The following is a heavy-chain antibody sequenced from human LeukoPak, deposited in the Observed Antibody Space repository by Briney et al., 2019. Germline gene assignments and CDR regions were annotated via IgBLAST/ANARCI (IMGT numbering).Heavy chain of an antibody. V-gene: IGHV1-2*02. CDR1: GYTFTGYY. D-gene: IGHD3-10*01. Sequence: ASVKVSCKASGYTFTGYYMHWVRQAPGQGLEWMGWINPNSGGTNYAQKFQGRVTMTRDTSISTAYMELSRLRSDDTAVYYCARDHANLALLWFGDLWLFDPWGQGTLVTVSS. CDR3: ARDHANLALLWFGDLWLFDP. J-gene: IGHJ5*02. CDR2: INPNSGGT.